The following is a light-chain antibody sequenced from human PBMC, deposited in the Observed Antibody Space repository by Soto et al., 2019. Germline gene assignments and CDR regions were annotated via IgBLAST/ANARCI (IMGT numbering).Light chain of an antibody. Sequence: QSVLTQPASVSGSPGQSITISCTGTSSDVGAYNYDSWYQQYPGEAPKVIIYDVSHRPAGVSNRFSGSKSGNTASLTISGLQTQYEADYYCSSYTSATIYVFGTGTKVTVL. CDR3: SSYTSATIYV. J-gene: IGLJ1*01. CDR2: DVS. CDR1: SSDVGAYNY. V-gene: IGLV2-14*01.